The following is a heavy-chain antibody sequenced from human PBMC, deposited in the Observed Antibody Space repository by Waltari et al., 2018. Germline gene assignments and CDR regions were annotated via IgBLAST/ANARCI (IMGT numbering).Heavy chain of an antibody. Sequence: ITLTESGPTLVKPTQKLTLTCNFSGFSLGTTGVGVGWVRQPPGTALEWLSLIHWNSEKRYNPSLSGRLTISKDTSTNQVVLTLNDVDPVDTATYFCVHSRGLIYAIPPRLDAFDVWGQGTMVTVSS. CDR3: VHSRGLIYAIPPRLDAFDV. CDR2: IHWNSEK. V-gene: IGHV2-5*01. J-gene: IGHJ3*01. CDR1: GFSLGTTGVG. D-gene: IGHD2-8*01.